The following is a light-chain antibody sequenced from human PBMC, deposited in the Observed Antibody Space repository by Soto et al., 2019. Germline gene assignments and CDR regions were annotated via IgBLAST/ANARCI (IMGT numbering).Light chain of an antibody. Sequence: EIGVTQSPPTLALSPGERATLYCRARQSVGSYGAWYQQKPGQAPRLLIYDASNRATGIPARFSGSGSGTDFNHTISPLADVDSSGYYWQQLRNGHRALTFPGGPK. CDR2: DAS. CDR3: QQLRNGHRALT. J-gene: IGKJ4*02. CDR1: QSVGSY. V-gene: IGKV3-11*01.